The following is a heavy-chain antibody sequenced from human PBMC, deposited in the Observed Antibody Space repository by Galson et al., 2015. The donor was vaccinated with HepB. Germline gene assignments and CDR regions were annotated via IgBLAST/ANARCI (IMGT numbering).Heavy chain of an antibody. CDR2: IRYDGSNK. V-gene: IGHV3-30*02. CDR1: GFTFSSYG. D-gene: IGHD3-10*01. CDR3: ARDSGSGSHFDY. J-gene: IGHJ4*02. Sequence: SLRLSCAASGFTFSSYGMHWVRQAPGKGLEWVAFIRYDGSNKYYADSVKGRFTISRDNSKNTLYLQMNSLRAEDTAVYYCARDSGSGSHFDYWGQGTLVTVSS.